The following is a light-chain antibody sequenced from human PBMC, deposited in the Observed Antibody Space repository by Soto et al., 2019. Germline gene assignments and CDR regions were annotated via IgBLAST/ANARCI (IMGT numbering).Light chain of an antibody. J-gene: IGLJ3*02. CDR2: EVD. CDR1: TSDDGIYNL. CDR3: SSYAGSRWV. V-gene: IGLV2-23*02. Sequence: QSALTQPASVSGSPGQSITISCSGTTSDDGIYNLVSWYQQHPGKAPKLAIYEVDKLPSGVSNRFSGSRSGNTASLTISGLQSEDEADYYCSSYAGSRWVFGGGTKLTVL.